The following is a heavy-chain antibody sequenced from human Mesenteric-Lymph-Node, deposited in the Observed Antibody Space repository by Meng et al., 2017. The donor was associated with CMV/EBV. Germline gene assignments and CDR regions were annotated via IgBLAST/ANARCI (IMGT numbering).Heavy chain of an antibody. CDR2: ISGSGGST. V-gene: IGHV3-23*01. CDR1: GFTFSSYA. D-gene: IGHD3-22*01. Sequence: GGSLRLSCAASGFTFSSYAMSWVRQAPGKGLEWVSAISGSGGSTYYADSVKGRFTISRGNSKNTVYLQMNSLRAEDTAVYYCARGPRIGDFYDRSGYYANFDYWGQGTLVTVSS. CDR3: ARGPRIGDFYDRSGYYANFDY. J-gene: IGHJ4*02.